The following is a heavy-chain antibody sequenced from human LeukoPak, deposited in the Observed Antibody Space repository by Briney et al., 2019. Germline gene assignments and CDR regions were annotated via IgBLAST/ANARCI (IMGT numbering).Heavy chain of an antibody. CDR1: G. D-gene: IGHD3-3*01. Sequence: GMHWXRXAPGKGLEWVAVISYDGSNKYYADSVKGRFTISRDNSKNTLYLQMNSLRAEDTAVYYCAKDGDSWGQGTLVTVSS. CDR3: AKDGDS. V-gene: IGHV3-30*18. J-gene: IGHJ4*02. CDR2: ISYDGSNK.